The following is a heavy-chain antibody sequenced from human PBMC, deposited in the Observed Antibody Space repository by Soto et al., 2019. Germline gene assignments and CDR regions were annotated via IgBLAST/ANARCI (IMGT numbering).Heavy chain of an antibody. CDR3: ARDYLSSKLSLSYFDF. D-gene: IGHD2-2*01. Sequence: QVQLVQSGAEVTRPGASVKVSCKASGYSFISHYIHWVRQAPGQGLEWMGFINPSGGSATLAQKLQGRVTMTRDTSTSTVYMELTILRSEDAAVYYCARDYLSSKLSLSYFDFWGQGTLVTVSS. J-gene: IGHJ4*02. CDR1: GYSFISHY. V-gene: IGHV1-46*01. CDR2: INPSGGSA.